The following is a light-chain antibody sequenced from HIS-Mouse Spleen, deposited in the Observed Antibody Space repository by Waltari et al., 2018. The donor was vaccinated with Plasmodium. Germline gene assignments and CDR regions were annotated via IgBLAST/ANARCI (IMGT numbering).Light chain of an antibody. V-gene: IGLV2-8*01. CDR3: SSYAGSNNLV. CDR1: SSDVGGYNY. CDR2: EVS. Sequence: QSALTQPPSASGSPGQSVTISCTGTSSDVGGYNYVSWYQQNPGKAPKLMFYEVSNRHSGVPDRFSGSKSGNTASLTVAGLQAEDEADYYCSSYAGSNNLVFGGGTKLTVL. J-gene: IGLJ2*01.